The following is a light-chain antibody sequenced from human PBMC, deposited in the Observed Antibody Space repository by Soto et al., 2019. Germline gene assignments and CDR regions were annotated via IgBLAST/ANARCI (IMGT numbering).Light chain of an antibody. CDR1: SGINVGTYR. CDR2: YKSDSDK. Sequence: QPVLTQPSSLSASPGASASLTCTLRSGINVGTYRIYWYQQKPGSPPQYLLRYKSDSDKQQGSGVPRRFSGSKDASANAGILLISGLQSEDEADYYCMIWHSSACVFGGGTKVTV. V-gene: IGLV5-45*03. CDR3: MIWHSSACV. J-gene: IGLJ3*02.